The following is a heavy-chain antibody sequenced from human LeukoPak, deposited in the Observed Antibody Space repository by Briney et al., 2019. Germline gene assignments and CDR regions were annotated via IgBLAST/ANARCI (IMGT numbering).Heavy chain of an antibody. J-gene: IGHJ3*02. CDR3: ARELTTRIGMIVVALDAFDI. CDR1: GGSISSYY. Sequence: PSETLSLTCTVSGGSISSYYWSWIRQPPGKGLEWIGYIYYSGSTNYNPSLKSRVTISVDTSKNQFSLKLSSVTAAGTAVYYCARELTTRIGMIVVALDAFDIWGQGTMVTVSS. V-gene: IGHV4-59*01. CDR2: IYYSGST. D-gene: IGHD3-22*01.